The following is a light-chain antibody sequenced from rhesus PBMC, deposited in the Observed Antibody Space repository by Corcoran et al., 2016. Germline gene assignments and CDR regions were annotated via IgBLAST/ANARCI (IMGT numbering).Light chain of an antibody. J-gene: IGKJ1*01. CDR1: ENVHTF. CDR3: QHRSGTPWT. Sequence: DIQMTQSPSSLSASVGDRVTITCRARENVHTFVNWYQHKPGKAPTPLIYKASTLQSGVPSRLSGSGSGTAYTFTIRSLPPEGIATYYCQHRSGTPWTFGQGTKVDI. V-gene: IGKV1-74*01. CDR2: KAS.